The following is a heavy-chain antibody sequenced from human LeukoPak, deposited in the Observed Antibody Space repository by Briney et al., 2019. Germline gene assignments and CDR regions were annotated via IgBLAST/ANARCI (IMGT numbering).Heavy chain of an antibody. CDR3: AKDTRWLQFLMDY. D-gene: IGHD5-24*01. Sequence: AGGSLRLSCAASGFTFSSYGMHWVRQAPGKGLEWVAFIRYDGSNKYYADSVKGRFTISRDNSKNTLYLQMNSLRAKDTAVYYCAKDTRWLQFLMDYWGQGTLVTVSS. CDR1: GFTFSSYG. V-gene: IGHV3-30*02. CDR2: IRYDGSNK. J-gene: IGHJ4*02.